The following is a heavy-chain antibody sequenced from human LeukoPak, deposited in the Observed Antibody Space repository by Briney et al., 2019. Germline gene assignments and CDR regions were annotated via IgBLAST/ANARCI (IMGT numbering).Heavy chain of an antibody. CDR3: ARGGIAAADLRFDY. Sequence: GRSLRLSCAASGFTFSSSAFHWVRQAPGKGLEWVAVISYDGTIKYYADSVKGRFTISRDNSKNTLYLQMYSLRTEETAVYYCARGGIAAADLRFDYWGQGTLVTVSS. D-gene: IGHD6-13*01. J-gene: IGHJ4*02. CDR2: ISYDGTIK. CDR1: GFTFSSSA. V-gene: IGHV3-30-3*01.